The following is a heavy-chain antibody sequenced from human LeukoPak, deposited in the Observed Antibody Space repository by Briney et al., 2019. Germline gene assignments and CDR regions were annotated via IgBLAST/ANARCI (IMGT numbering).Heavy chain of an antibody. D-gene: IGHD2-15*01. V-gene: IGHV3-53*01. J-gene: IGHJ5*02. CDR1: GFTGINNY. CDR2: IHSSGGT. CDR3: IVFGDSNH. Sequence: GGSLRPSCAASGFTGINNYMSWVRQAPGKGLEWVSAIHSSGGTYYADSVKGRFTISRDTSKNTLYLQINSLRVEDTAVYYCIVFGDSNHWGQGTLVTVSS.